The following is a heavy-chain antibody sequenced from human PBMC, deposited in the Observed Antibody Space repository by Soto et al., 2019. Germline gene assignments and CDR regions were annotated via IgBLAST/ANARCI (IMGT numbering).Heavy chain of an antibody. CDR2: IKSKTDGGTT. CDR3: ARVAPLHYDILTAAFDI. Sequence: PGGSLRLSCAASGFTFSNAWMNWVRQAPGKGLEWVGRIKSKTDGGTTDYAAPVKGRLTISRDDSKNTLYLQMNSLRAEDTAVYYCARVAPLHYDILTAAFDIWGQGTMVTVSS. V-gene: IGHV3-15*07. J-gene: IGHJ3*02. CDR1: GFTFSNAW. D-gene: IGHD3-9*01.